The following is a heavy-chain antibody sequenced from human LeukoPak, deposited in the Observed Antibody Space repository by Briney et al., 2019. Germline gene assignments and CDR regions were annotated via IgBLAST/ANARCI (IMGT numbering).Heavy chain of an antibody. D-gene: IGHD2-2*01. CDR1: GFTFSIYS. J-gene: IGHJ4*02. V-gene: IGHV3-21*01. CDR3: ARVSSIGECDY. CDR2: FSSSSSYI. Sequence: GGSLRLSCAASGFTFSIYSMNWVRQSPGKGLECVSSFSSSSSYIFYADSVKGGFTLSRDNSRNSVYLQINSVRREDAAVYYCARVSSIGECDYWGQGTLVTVSS.